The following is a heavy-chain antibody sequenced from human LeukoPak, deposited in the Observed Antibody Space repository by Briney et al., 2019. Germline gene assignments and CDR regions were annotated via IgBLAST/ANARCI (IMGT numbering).Heavy chain of an antibody. J-gene: IGHJ4*02. D-gene: IGHD5-12*01. CDR3: ARVEVVATIPFDY. V-gene: IGHV1-2*02. CDR2: INPNSGGT. Sequence: ASMKVSCKASGYTFTGYYMHWVRQAPGQGLEWMGWINPNSGGTNYAQKFQGRVTMTRDTSISTAYMELSRLRSDDTAVYYCARVEVVATIPFDYWGQGTLVTVSS. CDR1: GYTFTGYY.